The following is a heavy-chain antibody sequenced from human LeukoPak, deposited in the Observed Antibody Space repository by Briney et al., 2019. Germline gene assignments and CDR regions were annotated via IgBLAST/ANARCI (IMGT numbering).Heavy chain of an antibody. Sequence: GGSLRLSCAASGFTFSSYGMSWVRQAPGKGLEWVSSISSSSSFIYYSDSLKGRFTISRDNAKNSLYLQMNSVGAEDTAVYYCASSRYDSSGYYGIVGHWGQGTLVAVSS. V-gene: IGHV3-21*01. CDR2: ISSSSSFI. D-gene: IGHD3-22*01. CDR3: ASSRYDSSGYYGIVGH. CDR1: GFTFSSYG. J-gene: IGHJ5*02.